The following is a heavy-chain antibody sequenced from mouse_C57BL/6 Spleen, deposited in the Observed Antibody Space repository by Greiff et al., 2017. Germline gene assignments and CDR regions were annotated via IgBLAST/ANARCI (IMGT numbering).Heavy chain of an antibody. CDR2: ISSGSSTI. D-gene: IGHD3-2*02. Sequence: EVKLMEPGGGLVKPGGSLKLSCAASGFTFSDYGMHWVRQAPEQGLEWVAYISSGSSTIYYADTVKGRFTISRDNAKNTLFLQMTSLWSEDTAMYYCARQAQAPFAYWGQGTLVTVSA. CDR3: ARQAQAPFAY. CDR1: GFTFSDYG. V-gene: IGHV5-17*01. J-gene: IGHJ3*01.